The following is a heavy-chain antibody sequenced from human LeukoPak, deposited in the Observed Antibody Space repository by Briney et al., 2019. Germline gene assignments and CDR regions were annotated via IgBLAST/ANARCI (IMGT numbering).Heavy chain of an antibody. Sequence: SETLSLTCTVSGGSISSGGYYWGWIRQPPGKGLEWIGYLYYSGSTKYNPSLQSRVSISVDTSKNQLSLKLNSVTAADTAVYYCATVGVTANRAEYFQQWGQGTLVTVSS. J-gene: IGHJ1*01. V-gene: IGHV4-61*05. D-gene: IGHD2-21*02. CDR3: ATVGVTANRAEYFQQ. CDR1: GGSISSGGYY. CDR2: LYYSGST.